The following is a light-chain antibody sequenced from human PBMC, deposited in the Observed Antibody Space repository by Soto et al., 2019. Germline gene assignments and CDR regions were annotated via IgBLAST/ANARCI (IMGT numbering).Light chain of an antibody. CDR1: SSNIGNST. J-gene: IGLJ1*01. CDR3: AAWDDSLNGYV. V-gene: IGLV1-44*01. CDR2: ANN. Sequence: QSVLTQAPSASGTPGQRVTISCSGSSSNIGNSTVNWYQQFPGTAPKLLIYANNRRPSGVPDRFSGSKSGTSASLAISGLQSDAKADDHGAAWDDSLNGYVFGAGTKVTGL.